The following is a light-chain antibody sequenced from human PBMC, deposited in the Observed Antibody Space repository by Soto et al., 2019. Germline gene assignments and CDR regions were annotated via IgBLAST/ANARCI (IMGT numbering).Light chain of an antibody. CDR1: QGIRND. CDR2: AAS. Sequence: AIQMTQSPSSLSASVGARVTITCRASQGIRNDLGWYQQKQGKAPKLLIYAASSLQSGVPSRFSGSGSGTDFTITISSLQPEDGETYDCQHYNSYSEAFGQGTKVDIK. J-gene: IGKJ1*01. CDR3: QHYNSYSEA. V-gene: IGKV1-6*01.